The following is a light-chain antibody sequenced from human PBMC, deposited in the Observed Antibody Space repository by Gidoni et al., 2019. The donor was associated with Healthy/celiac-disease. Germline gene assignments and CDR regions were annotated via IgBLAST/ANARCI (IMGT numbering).Light chain of an antibody. CDR2: LSY. CDR1: QSFLHSNGYNY. V-gene: IGKV2-28*01. CDR3: MQGLQTPGGIFT. J-gene: IGKJ3*01. Sequence: DIVMTKSPHSLPVTPGEPASISCRSSQSFLHSNGYNYWDWYLQKPGQSPQLLIYLSYNRASGVPDRFSGSGSGTDLTQKISRVEAEDVGVYYGMQGLQTPGGIFTFGAGTKVDIK.